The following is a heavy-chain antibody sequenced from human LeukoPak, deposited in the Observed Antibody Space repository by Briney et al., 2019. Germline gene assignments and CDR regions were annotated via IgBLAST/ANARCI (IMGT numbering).Heavy chain of an antibody. CDR2: IYYSGNT. D-gene: IGHD1/OR15-1a*01. CDR3: ARIAWYFEQAFDI. V-gene: IGHV4-39*01. Sequence: SETLSLTCTVSGGSISSISYYWGWIRQPPGKGLEWIGSIYYSGNTYYNPSLKSRVTISVDTSKNQFSLKLSSVTAADTAVYYCARIAWYFEQAFDIWGQGTIVTVS. J-gene: IGHJ3*02. CDR1: GGSISSISYY.